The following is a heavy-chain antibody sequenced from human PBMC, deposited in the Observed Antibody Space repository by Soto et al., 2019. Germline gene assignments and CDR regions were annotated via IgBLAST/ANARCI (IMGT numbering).Heavy chain of an antibody. V-gene: IGHV4-39*01. CDR2: IYYSGST. CDR3: ARHKSAGDYVLPPGY. Sequence: QLQLQESGPGLVKPSETLSLTCTVSGGSISSSSYYWGWIRQPPGKGLEWIGSIYYSGSTYYNPSLKSRVTISVDTSKNQFSLKLSSVTAADTAVYYCARHKSAGDYVLPPGYWGQGTLVTVSS. CDR1: GGSISSSSYY. D-gene: IGHD4-17*01. J-gene: IGHJ4*02.